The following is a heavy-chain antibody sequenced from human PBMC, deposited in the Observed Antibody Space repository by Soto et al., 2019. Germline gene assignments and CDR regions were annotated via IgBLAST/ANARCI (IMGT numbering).Heavy chain of an antibody. CDR1: GGSISSSYHY. V-gene: IGHV4-39*01. D-gene: IGHD3-16*01. Sequence: SETLSLTGTVSGGSISSSYHYWGWIRQPPGKGLEWIGSIYNIGITYYNPSLNSRVTISVDTSKNQFSLKLNSVTAADTAVYFCARTSFGGVTPFVYCGQGTLVTVSS. CDR2: IYNIGIT. J-gene: IGHJ4*02. CDR3: ARTSFGGVTPFVY.